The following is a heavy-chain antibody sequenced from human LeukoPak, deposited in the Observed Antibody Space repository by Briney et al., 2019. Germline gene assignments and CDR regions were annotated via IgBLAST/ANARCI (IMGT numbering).Heavy chain of an antibody. D-gene: IGHD1-26*01. CDR1: GFTFSDHY. V-gene: IGHV3-72*01. Sequence: GGSLRPSCAASGFTFSDHYMDWVRQAPGKGLEWVGRSRNKAHSYSTQNGASVQGRFTVSRDASKNLLFLQMNSLKTEDTAVYYCVRGFNSFDIWGQGTMVTVSS. CDR2: SRNKAHSYST. CDR3: VRGFNSFDI. J-gene: IGHJ3*02.